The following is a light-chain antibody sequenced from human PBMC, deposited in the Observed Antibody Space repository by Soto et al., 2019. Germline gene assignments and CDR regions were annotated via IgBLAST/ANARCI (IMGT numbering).Light chain of an antibody. V-gene: IGKV1-5*01. CDR3: QQYNSYSSWT. J-gene: IGKJ1*01. CDR1: QTISSW. Sequence: DIQMTQSPATLSGSVGDRVTITCRASQTISSWLAWYQQKPGKAPTFLIYDASSLESGVPSRFSGSGSGTEFTLTISSLQTDDFATYYCQQYNSYSSWTFGQGTKVDIK. CDR2: DAS.